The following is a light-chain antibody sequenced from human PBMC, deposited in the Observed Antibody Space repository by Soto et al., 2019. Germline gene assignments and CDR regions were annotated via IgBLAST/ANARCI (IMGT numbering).Light chain of an antibody. CDR3: QQYGNSPIT. CDR1: QSVGSR. V-gene: IGKV3-20*01. CDR2: GAS. J-gene: IGKJ5*01. Sequence: EIVWTQSPGTLSLSPGQRATLSCRASQSVGSRLAWYQQKPGQAPRILIYGASSRATGIPDRFSGSGSGTDFTLTISRLEPEDFAVYYCQQYGNSPITFGQGTRLEIK.